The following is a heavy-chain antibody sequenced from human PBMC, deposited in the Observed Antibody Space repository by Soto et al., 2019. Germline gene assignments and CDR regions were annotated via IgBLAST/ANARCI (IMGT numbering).Heavy chain of an antibody. D-gene: IGHD3-10*01. Sequence: SVKVSCKPSGDNFKENVFTWVRQAPGQGLEWMGGTIPALGKTHYIEKFQGRVTITVDDATRTVYMEVRDLTSEDTAIYYCARGPFRPSAMDVWGQGTTVTVSS. CDR3: ARGPFRPSAMDV. CDR2: TIPALGKT. J-gene: IGHJ6*02. V-gene: IGHV1-69*10. CDR1: GDNFKENV.